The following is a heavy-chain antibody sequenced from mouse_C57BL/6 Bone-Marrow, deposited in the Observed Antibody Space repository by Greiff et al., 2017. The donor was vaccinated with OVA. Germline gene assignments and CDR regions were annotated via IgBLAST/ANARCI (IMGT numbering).Heavy chain of an antibody. CDR2: IDPETGGT. CDR3: PYYSNYTFDY. CDR1: GYTFTDYE. J-gene: IGHJ2*01. D-gene: IGHD2-5*01. Sequence: VQLQQSGAELVRPGASVTLSCKASGYTFTDYEMHWVKQTPVHGLEWIGAIDPETGGTAYNQKFKGKAILTADKSSSAAYMELRSLTSEDSAVYYCPYYSNYTFDYWGQGTTLTVSS. V-gene: IGHV1-15*01.